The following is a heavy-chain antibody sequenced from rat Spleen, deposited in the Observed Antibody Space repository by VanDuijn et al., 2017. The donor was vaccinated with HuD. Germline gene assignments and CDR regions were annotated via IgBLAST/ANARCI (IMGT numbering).Heavy chain of an antibody. CDR2: INYEGDTT. J-gene: IGHJ2*01. CDR1: GFTFSDFS. D-gene: IGHD1-9*01. CDR3: ARRHYGYTDYFDY. V-gene: IGHV5-22*01. Sequence: EVQLVESGGGLVQPGRSLKLSCAASGFTFSDFSMAWVRQAPGKGLEWVASINYEGDTTYYGDSVKGRFTISRDNPKSTLSLQMNSLRSEDTATYYCARRHYGYTDYFDYWGQGVMVTVSS.